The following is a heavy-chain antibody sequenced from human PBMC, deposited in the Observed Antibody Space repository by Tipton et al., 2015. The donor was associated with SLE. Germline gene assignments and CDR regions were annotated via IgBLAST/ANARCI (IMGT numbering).Heavy chain of an antibody. CDR1: GFTFSSYS. D-gene: IGHD5-12*01. CDR2: ISGSGGST. Sequence: GSLRLSCAASGFTFSSYSMNWVRQAPGKGLEWVSAISGSGGSTYYADSVKGRFTISRDNSKNTLYLQMNSLRAEDTAVYYCARGGGYEDYYMDVWGKGTTVTVSS. CDR3: ARGGGYEDYYMDV. V-gene: IGHV3-23*01. J-gene: IGHJ6*03.